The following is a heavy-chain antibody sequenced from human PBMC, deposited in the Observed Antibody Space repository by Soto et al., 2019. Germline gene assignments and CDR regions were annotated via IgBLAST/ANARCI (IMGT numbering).Heavy chain of an antibody. Sequence: QVQMVESGGGVVQPGRSLRLSCVASGFAFSTYGIHWVRQAPGKGLEWVAVIWYDGSIKYYADSVKGRFTISRDNSKNTLYLQINSLRAEDTALYYCAGASGPFDYWGRGTQVAVSS. V-gene: IGHV3-33*01. D-gene: IGHD5-12*01. J-gene: IGHJ4*02. CDR2: IWYDGSIK. CDR1: GFAFSTYG. CDR3: AGASGPFDY.